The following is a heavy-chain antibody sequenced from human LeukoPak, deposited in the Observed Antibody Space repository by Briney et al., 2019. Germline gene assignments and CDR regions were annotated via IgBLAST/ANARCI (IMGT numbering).Heavy chain of an antibody. D-gene: IGHD1-1*01. J-gene: IGHJ6*03. CDR3: ARLSLGGTGTTHYMDV. V-gene: IGHV5-51*01. Sequence: GESLKISCKGSGYSFTSYWIGRVRQMPGKGLEWMGIIYPGDSDTRYSPSFQGQVTISADKSISTAYLQWSSLKASDTAMYYCARLSLGGTGTTHYMDVWGKGTTVTVSS. CDR1: GYSFTSYW. CDR2: IYPGDSDT.